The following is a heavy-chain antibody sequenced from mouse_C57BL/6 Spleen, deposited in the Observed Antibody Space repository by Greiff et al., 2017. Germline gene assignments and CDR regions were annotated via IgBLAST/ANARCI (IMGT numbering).Heavy chain of an antibody. V-gene: IGHV14-2*01. Sequence: EVQLQQSGAELVKPGASVKLSCTASGFNIKDYYMHWVKQRTEQGLEWIGRVDPEDGETKYAPKFPGKATITADTSSNTAYLQLSSLTSEDTAVYYCASYYGSKFAYWGQGTLVTVSA. CDR2: VDPEDGET. D-gene: IGHD1-1*01. CDR3: ASYYGSKFAY. CDR1: GFNIKDYY. J-gene: IGHJ3*01.